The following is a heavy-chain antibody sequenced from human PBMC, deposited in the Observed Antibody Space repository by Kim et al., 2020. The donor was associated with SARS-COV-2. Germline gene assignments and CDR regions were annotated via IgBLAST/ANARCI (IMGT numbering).Heavy chain of an antibody. CDR2: ISFDGSNT. D-gene: IGHD6-19*01. CDR1: GFTFSSYF. J-gene: IGHJ4*02. CDR3: GRGGLGWRQSDLDY. Sequence: GGPLRLSCAASGFTFSSYFMHWVRQAPGKGLEWVALISFDGSNTYYADTVKGRITISRDDSKNTLFLPMNSLRPEDTAVYYCGRGGLGWRQSDLDYWGQGTLVTVAS. V-gene: IGHV3-30*03.